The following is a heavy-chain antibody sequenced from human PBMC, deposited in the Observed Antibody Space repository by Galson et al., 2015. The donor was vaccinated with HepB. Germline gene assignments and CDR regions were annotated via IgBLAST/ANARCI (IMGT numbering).Heavy chain of an antibody. CDR1: GFSFSDYG. CDR3: AKDGGRGGLDHYYYYGMDV. D-gene: IGHD1-26*01. Sequence: SLRLSCAASGFSFSDYGMHWVRQAPGKGLEWVSGISWNSGSIGYADSVKGRFTISRDNAKNSLYLQMNSLRAEDTALYYCAKDGGRGGLDHYYYYGMDVWGQGTTVTVSS. J-gene: IGHJ6*02. CDR2: ISWNSGSI. V-gene: IGHV3-9*01.